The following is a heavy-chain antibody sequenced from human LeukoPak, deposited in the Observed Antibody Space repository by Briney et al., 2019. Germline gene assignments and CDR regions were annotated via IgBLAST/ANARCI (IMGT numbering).Heavy chain of an antibody. CDR1: GYTFTSYG. CDR3: AREVNYGGNSGDYYFDY. D-gene: IGHD4-23*01. V-gene: IGHV1-18*01. J-gene: IGHJ4*02. Sequence: ASVKVSCKASGYTFTSYGISWVRQAPGQGLEWMGWISAYNGNTNYAQKLQGRVTMTTDTSTSTAYMELRSLRSDDTAVCYCAREVNYGGNSGDYYFDYWGQGTLVTVSS. CDR2: ISAYNGNT.